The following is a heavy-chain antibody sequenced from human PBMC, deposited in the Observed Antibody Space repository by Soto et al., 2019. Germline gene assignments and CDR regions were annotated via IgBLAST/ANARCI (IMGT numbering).Heavy chain of an antibody. V-gene: IGHV3-72*01. D-gene: IGHD1-7*01. CDR1: GFIFSDYY. CDR2: SRDKGNSYST. CDR3: TRSITGTTSFDY. Sequence: EVQLVESGGGLVQPAGSLRLSCAGSGFIFSDYYIDWVRQAPGKGLEWVGRSRDKGNSYSTDYAASVKGRFTVSRDASKNSLYLQMNSLETEDTALYYCTRSITGTTSFDYWGQGTLVTVSS. J-gene: IGHJ4*02.